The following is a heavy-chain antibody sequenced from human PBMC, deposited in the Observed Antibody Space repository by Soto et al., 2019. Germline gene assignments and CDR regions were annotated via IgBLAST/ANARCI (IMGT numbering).Heavy chain of an antibody. Sequence: KPSETLSLTCTVSGGSISSGGYYWSWIRQHPGKGLEWIGYIYYSGSTYYNPSLKSRVTISVDTSKNQFSLKLSSVTAADTAVYYCARELRLVLSPHYYFDYWGQGTLVTVSS. J-gene: IGHJ4*02. CDR1: GGSISSGGYY. D-gene: IGHD6-19*01. CDR2: IYYSGST. V-gene: IGHV4-31*03. CDR3: ARELRLVLSPHYYFDY.